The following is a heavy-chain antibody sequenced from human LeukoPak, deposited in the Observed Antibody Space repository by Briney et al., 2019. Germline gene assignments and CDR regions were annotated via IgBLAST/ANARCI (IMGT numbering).Heavy chain of an antibody. Sequence: PSETLSLTCTVSGGSISSSSYYWGWIRQPPGKGLEWIGSIYYSGSTYYNPSLKSRVTISVDTSKNQFSLKLSSVTAADTAVYYCARDPGYGGNYAFDIWGQGTMVTVSS. CDR2: IYYSGST. V-gene: IGHV4-39*07. D-gene: IGHD4-23*01. CDR3: ARDPGYGGNYAFDI. J-gene: IGHJ3*02. CDR1: GGSISSSSYY.